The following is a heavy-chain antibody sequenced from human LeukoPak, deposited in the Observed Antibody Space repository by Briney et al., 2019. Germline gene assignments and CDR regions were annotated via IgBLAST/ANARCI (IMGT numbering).Heavy chain of an antibody. CDR1: GFTFSSYA. CDR3: ARGPSGGSWSYYHMDV. Sequence: PGGSLRLSCAASGFTFSSYAMSWIRQPAGKGLEWIGRIYTSGSTNCNPSLKSRITMSIDTSKNQFPLKLNSVTAADTAVYYCARGPSGGSWSYYHMDVWGKGTTVTVSS. J-gene: IGHJ6*03. D-gene: IGHD6-13*01. CDR2: IYTSGST. V-gene: IGHV4-4*07.